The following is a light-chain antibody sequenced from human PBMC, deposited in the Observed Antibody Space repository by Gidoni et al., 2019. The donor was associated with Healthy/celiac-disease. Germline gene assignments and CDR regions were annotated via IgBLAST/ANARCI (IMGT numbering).Light chain of an antibody. CDR3: AAWDDSLYGVV. CDR1: SSNIVSNT. J-gene: IGLJ2*01. V-gene: IGLV1-44*01. Sequence: QSVLTQPPSASGTPGQRVTISCSGSSSNIVSNTVNWYQQLPGPATKLLIYSNNQRPSGVPVRFSGSKSGTSASLAISGLQSEDEAYYYCAAWDDSLYGVVFGGWTKLTVL. CDR2: SNN.